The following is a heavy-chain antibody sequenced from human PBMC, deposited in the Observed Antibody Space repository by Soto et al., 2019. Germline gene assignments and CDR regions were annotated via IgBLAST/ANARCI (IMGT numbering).Heavy chain of an antibody. CDR2: TYYRSKWYS. J-gene: IGHJ6*02. CDR1: GDSVSSNIGS. D-gene: IGHD5-12*01. CDR3: ARGYGGSMEF. Sequence: PSQTLSLTCAISGDSVSSNIGSWNWIRQSPSRGLEWLGRTYYRSKWYSYYAVSVKSRITINPDTYKNQFSLQLNSVTPEDTAVYYSARGYGGSMEFWGQGTTVTVSS. V-gene: IGHV6-1*01.